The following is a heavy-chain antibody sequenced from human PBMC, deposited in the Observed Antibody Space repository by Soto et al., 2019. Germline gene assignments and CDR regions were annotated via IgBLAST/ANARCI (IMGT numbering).Heavy chain of an antibody. CDR1: GGTFSMYA. CDR3: AHAFWSGHHDY. D-gene: IGHD3-3*01. Sequence: SVKVSCKASGGTFSMYAISCVLQAPGQGLEWMGGIIPIFGTANYAQKFQGRVTITADKSTSTAYMELSSLRSEDTAVYYCAHAFWSGHHDYWGQGTLVTVS. J-gene: IGHJ4*02. CDR2: IIPIFGTA. V-gene: IGHV1-69*06.